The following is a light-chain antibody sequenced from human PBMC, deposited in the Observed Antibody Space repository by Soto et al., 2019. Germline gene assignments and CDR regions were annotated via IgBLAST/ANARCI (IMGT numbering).Light chain of an antibody. J-gene: IGKJ1*01. CDR1: QSVSTY. CDR3: QQRSNWPPTWT. Sequence: IVLTQSPATLSLSPGQRATLSCRASQSVSTYLAWYQQKPGQAPRLLIYDASTRATGIPARFSGSGSGTDFTLTISSLDPEDFAVYYCQQRSNWPPTWTFGQGTKVEIK. CDR2: DAS. V-gene: IGKV3-11*01.